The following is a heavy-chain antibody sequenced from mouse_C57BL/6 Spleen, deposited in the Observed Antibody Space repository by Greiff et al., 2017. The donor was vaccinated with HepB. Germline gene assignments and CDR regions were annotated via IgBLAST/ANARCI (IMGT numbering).Heavy chain of an antibody. Sequence: VQLKESGGGLVKPGGSLKLSCAASGFTFSDYGMHWVRQAPEKGLEWVAYISSGSSTIYYADTVKGRFTISRDNAKNTLFLQMTSLRSEDTAMYYCARNGGNDDYDRAWFAYWGQGTLVTVSA. V-gene: IGHV5-17*01. D-gene: IGHD2-4*01. CDR3: ARNGGNDDYDRAWFAY. CDR2: ISSGSSTI. J-gene: IGHJ3*01. CDR1: GFTFSDYG.